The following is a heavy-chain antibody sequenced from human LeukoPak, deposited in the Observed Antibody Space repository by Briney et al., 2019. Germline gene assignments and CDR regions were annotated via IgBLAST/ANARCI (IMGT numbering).Heavy chain of an antibody. Sequence: SETLSLTCTVSGASISSYYWSWTRQPAGRGREWIGRIYTSGSTNHNPSLKSRVTMSVDTSKKQFSPKKSSVTAAETAVYHCARGGGARIFDGWFDPWGQGTLVTVSS. CDR2: IYTSGST. J-gene: IGHJ5*02. D-gene: IGHD1-26*01. V-gene: IGHV4-4*07. CDR1: GASISSYY. CDR3: ARGGGARIFDGWFDP.